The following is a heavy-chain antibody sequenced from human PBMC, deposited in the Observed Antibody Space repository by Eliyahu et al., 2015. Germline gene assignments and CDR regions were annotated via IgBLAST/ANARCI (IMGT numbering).Heavy chain of an antibody. CDR1: GFTFDDYA. V-gene: IGHV3-9*01. J-gene: IGHJ4*02. CDR2: ISWNSGSI. CDR3: AKADGDYFTTRSDY. D-gene: IGHD4-17*01. Sequence: EVQLVESGGGLVQPGRSLRLSCAASGFTFDDYAMHWVRQAPGKGLEWVSGISWNSGSIGYADSVKGRFTISRDNAKNSLYLQMNSLRAEDTALYYCAKADGDYFTTRSDYWGQGTLVTVSS.